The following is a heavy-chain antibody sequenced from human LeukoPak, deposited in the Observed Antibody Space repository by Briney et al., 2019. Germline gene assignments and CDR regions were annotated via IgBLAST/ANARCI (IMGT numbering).Heavy chain of an antibody. V-gene: IGHV4-39*01. D-gene: IGHD7-27*01. CDR2: IYYSGST. CDR1: GGSISSSSYY. J-gene: IGHJ3*02. CDR3: ASVLGISAFDI. Sequence: SETLSLTCTVSGGSISSSSYYWGWIRQPPGKGLEWIGTIYYSGSTYYNPSLKSRVTISVDTSKNQFSLKLSSVTAADTAVCYCASVLGISAFDIWGQGAMVTVSS.